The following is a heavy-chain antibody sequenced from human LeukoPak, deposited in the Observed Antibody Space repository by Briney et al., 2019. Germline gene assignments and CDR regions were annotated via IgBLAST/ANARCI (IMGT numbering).Heavy chain of an antibody. CDR3: ARDLGGSYLGYYYYYMDV. CDR1: GGSISSYY. J-gene: IGHJ6*03. CDR2: IYTSGST. Sequence: PSETLSLTCTVSGGSISSYYWSWIRQPAGKGLEWLGRIYTSGSTNYNPSLKSRVTISVDKSKNQFSLKLSSVTAADTAVYYCARDLGGSYLGYYYYYMDVWGKGTTVTVSS. D-gene: IGHD1-26*01. V-gene: IGHV4-4*07.